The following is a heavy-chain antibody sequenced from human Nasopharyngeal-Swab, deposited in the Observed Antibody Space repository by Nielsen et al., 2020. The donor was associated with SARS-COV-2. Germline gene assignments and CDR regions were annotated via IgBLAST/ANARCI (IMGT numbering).Heavy chain of an antibody. Sequence: SETLSLTCTVSGGSISSSSYYWGWIRQPPGKGLEWIGSIYYSGSTYYNPSLKSRVTISVDTSKNQFSLKLSSVTAADTAVYYCARPGFSGIAAALDYWGQGTLVTVSS. CDR1: GGSISSSSYY. D-gene: IGHD6-13*01. J-gene: IGHJ4*02. CDR2: IYYSGST. V-gene: IGHV4-39*01. CDR3: ARPGFSGIAAALDY.